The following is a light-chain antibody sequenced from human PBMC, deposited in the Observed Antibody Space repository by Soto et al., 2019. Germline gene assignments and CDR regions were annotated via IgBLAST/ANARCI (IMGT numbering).Light chain of an antibody. V-gene: IGKV1-17*03. J-gene: IGKJ5*01. CDR1: QGISNY. CDR3: LQHKSYPIT. CDR2: DAS. Sequence: DIQMTQSPSAMSAFVGDRVTITCRASQGISNYLAWFQQKPGKVPKRLIYDASSLQTGVPSRSSGSGSGTEFTLTISSLQPEDFATYYCLQHKSYPITFGQGTRLEIK.